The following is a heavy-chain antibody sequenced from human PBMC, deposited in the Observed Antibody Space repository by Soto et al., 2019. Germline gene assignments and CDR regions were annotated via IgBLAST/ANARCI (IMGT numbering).Heavy chain of an antibody. Sequence: EVQLVESGGGLVKPGGSLRLSCAASGFTFSSYSMNWVRQAPGKGLEWVSSISSSSSYIYYADSVKGRFTISRDNAKNSLYLQMNSLRAEDTAVYYCARGGGGSGWYADILYYFDYWGQGTLVTVSS. CDR3: ARGGGGSGWYADILYYFDY. V-gene: IGHV3-21*01. J-gene: IGHJ4*02. CDR2: ISSSSSYI. CDR1: GFTFSSYS. D-gene: IGHD6-19*01.